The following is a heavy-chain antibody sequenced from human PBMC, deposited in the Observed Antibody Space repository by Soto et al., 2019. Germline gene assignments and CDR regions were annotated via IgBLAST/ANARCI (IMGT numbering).Heavy chain of an antibody. D-gene: IGHD3-10*01. Sequence: EVQLLESGGGLVQPGGSLRLSCAASGFTFNNYAMTWVRQAPGKGLEWVSAISGGGDTTYNADSVKGRFTASRDGSKNTLYLQMSSLRAEDTALYCCAKGRGGSGSLTPRVDFWGQGTLVTVSS. CDR2: ISGGGDTT. CDR3: AKGRGGSGSLTPRVDF. V-gene: IGHV3-23*01. J-gene: IGHJ4*02. CDR1: GFTFNNYA.